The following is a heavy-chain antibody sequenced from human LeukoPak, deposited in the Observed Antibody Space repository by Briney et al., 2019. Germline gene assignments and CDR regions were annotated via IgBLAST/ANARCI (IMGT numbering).Heavy chain of an antibody. D-gene: IGHD1-26*01. CDR2: ISYDGSNK. Sequence: PGGSLRLSCAASGFTFSSYAMHWVRQAPGKGLEWVAVISYDGSNKYYADSVKGRFTISRDNSKNTLYLQMNSLRAEDTAVYYCAKVPGIVGGTRDYWGQGTLVTVSS. J-gene: IGHJ4*02. CDR1: GFTFSSYA. V-gene: IGHV3-30*04. CDR3: AKVPGIVGGTRDY.